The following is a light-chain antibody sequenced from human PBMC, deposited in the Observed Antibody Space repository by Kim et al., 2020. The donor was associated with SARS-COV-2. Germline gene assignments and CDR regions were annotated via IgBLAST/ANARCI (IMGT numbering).Light chain of an antibody. CDR3: QQYHWWPLT. V-gene: IGKV3-15*01. Sequence: VSPGEEVTLSCRASQALSGRLAWFQQKPGQAPRLLIYDTSTRATDIPARFSGRGSGTEFTLTISSLQSEDFAVYYCQQYHWWPLTFGGGTKVDIK. J-gene: IGKJ4*01. CDR1: QALSGR. CDR2: DTS.